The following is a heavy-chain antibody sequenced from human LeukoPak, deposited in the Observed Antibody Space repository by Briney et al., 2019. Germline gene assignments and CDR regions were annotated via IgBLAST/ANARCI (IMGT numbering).Heavy chain of an antibody. CDR3: ARGGYYGSYYYMDV. Sequence: SETLSLTCAVYGGSFSGYYWSWIRQPPGKGLEWIGEINHSGSTNYNPSLKSRVTISVDMSKNQFSLKLSSVTAADTAVYYCARGGYYGSYYYMDVWGKGTTVTISS. V-gene: IGHV4-34*01. CDR1: GGSFSGYY. CDR2: INHSGST. J-gene: IGHJ6*03. D-gene: IGHD3-10*01.